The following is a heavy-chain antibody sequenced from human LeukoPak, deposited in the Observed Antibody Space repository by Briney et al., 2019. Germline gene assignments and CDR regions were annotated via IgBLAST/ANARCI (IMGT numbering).Heavy chain of an antibody. CDR1: GFTFSSYS. V-gene: IGHV3-21*01. D-gene: IGHD6-13*01. CDR3: AREREQQLAFDY. Sequence: GGSLRLSCAASGFTFSSYSTNWVRQAPGKGLEWVSSISSSSSYIYYADSVKGRFTISRDNAKNSLYLQMNSLRAEDTAVYYCAREREQQLAFDYWGQGTLVTVSS. CDR2: ISSSSSYI. J-gene: IGHJ4*02.